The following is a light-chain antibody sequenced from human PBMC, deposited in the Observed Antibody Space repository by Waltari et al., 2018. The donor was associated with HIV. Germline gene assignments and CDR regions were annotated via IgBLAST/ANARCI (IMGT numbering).Light chain of an antibody. CDR2: DVS. CDR3: SSYTSSSTLGV. Sequence: QSALTQPASVSGSPGQSTTLSCTGTSSDLGGYNYVSWYQQHPGKAPKLMISDVSHRPSGVSNRFSGSKSGNTASLTISGLQAEDEADYYCSSYTSSSTLGVFGSGTKVTVL. CDR1: SSDLGGYNY. V-gene: IGLV2-14*03. J-gene: IGLJ1*01.